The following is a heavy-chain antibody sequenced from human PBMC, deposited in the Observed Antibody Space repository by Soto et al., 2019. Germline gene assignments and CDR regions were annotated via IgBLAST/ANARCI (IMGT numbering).Heavy chain of an antibody. CDR1: GFTFSSYA. D-gene: IGHD6-13*01. CDR3: AKHIQQLANYYYYYYMDV. Sequence: HPGGSLRLSCAASGFTFSSYAMSWVRQAPGKGLEWVSAISGSGGSTYYADSLKGRFTISRDNSKNTLYLQMNSLRAEDTAVYYCAKHIQQLANYYYYYYMDVWGKGTTVTVSS. J-gene: IGHJ6*03. V-gene: IGHV3-23*01. CDR2: ISGSGGST.